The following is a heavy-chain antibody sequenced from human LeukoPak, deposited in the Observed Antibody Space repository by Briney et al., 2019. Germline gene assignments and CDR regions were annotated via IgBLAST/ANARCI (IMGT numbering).Heavy chain of an antibody. Sequence: GGSLRLSCAASGFTFSSYWMNWARQAPGKGLEWVASIDHNGNVNYYVDSVEGRFTISRDNAKNSLYLQMSNLRAEDTAVYFCARGGGLDVWGQGATVTVSS. D-gene: IGHD3-16*01. CDR2: IDHNGNVN. V-gene: IGHV3-7*03. CDR3: ARGGGLDV. CDR1: GFTFSSYW. J-gene: IGHJ6*02.